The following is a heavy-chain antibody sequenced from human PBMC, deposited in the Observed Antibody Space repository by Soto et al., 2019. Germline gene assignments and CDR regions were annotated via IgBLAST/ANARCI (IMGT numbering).Heavy chain of an antibody. D-gene: IGHD1-26*01. Sequence: PSENLSLTCAVYGGSFSGCYWSWIRQPPGKGLEWIGEINHSGSTNYNPSLKSRVTISVDTSKNQFSLTLNSVTAADSGVYFCARTRPHDPVVVGAAPREVYFDLWGQGTLVTVSS. CDR3: ARTRPHDPVVVGAAPREVYFDL. J-gene: IGHJ4*01. CDR2: INHSGST. CDR1: GGSFSGCY. V-gene: IGHV4-34*01.